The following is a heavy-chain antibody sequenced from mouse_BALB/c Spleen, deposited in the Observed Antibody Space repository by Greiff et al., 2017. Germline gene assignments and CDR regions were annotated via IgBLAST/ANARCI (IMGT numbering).Heavy chain of an antibody. CDR2: IDPANGNT. V-gene: IGHV14-3*02. Sequence: EVQLQQSGAELVKPGASVKLSCTASGFNIKDTYMHWVKQRPEQGLEWIGRIDPANGNTKYDPKFQGKATITADTSSNTAYLQLSSLTSEDTAVYYCARSELGHYFDYWGQGTTLTVSS. J-gene: IGHJ2*01. D-gene: IGHD4-1*01. CDR1: GFNIKDTY. CDR3: ARSELGHYFDY.